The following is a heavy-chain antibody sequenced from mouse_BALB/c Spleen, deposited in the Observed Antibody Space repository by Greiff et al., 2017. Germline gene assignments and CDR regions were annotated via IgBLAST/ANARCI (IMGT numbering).Heavy chain of an antibody. Sequence: EVQLQQSGTVLARPGASVKMSCKASGYTFTSYWMHWVKQRPGQGLEWIGAIYPGNSDTSYNQKFKGKAKLTAVTSTSTAYMELSSLTNEDSAVYDCILTTGVATGDYGGQGTTLAVSS. V-gene: IGHV1-5*01. CDR3: ILTTGVATGDY. J-gene: IGHJ2*01. CDR1: GYTFTSYW. CDR2: IYPGNSDT. D-gene: IGHD1-1*01.